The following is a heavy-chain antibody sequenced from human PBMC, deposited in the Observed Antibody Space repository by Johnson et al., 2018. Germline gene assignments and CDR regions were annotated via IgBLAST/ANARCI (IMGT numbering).Heavy chain of an antibody. CDR1: GFTFSSYA. CDR3: AYYDEAIAEYFQH. CDR2: ISGSGGRT. J-gene: IGHJ1*01. Sequence: EVQLVESGGGLVQPGGSLRLSCAASGFTFSSYAMSWVRQAPGKGLEWVSAISGSGGRTYYSDSVKGRFTISRDNSKNTLYLQMNSLRAEDTAVYYCAYYDEAIAEYFQHWGQGTLVTVSS. D-gene: IGHD3-22*01. V-gene: IGHV3-23*04.